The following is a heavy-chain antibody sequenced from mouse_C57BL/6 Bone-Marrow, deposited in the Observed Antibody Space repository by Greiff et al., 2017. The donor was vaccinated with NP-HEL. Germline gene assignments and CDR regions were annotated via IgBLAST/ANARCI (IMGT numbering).Heavy chain of an antibody. D-gene: IGHD1-1*01. CDR3: ARTYYYGSSFSFAY. CDR1: GYTFTNYW. CDR2: IYPGGGYT. Sequence: QVQLQQSGAELVRPGTSVKMSCKASGYTFTNYWIGWAKQRPGHGLEWIGDIYPGGGYTNYNEKFKGKATLTADKSSSTAYMQVSSLTSEDSAIYYCARTYYYGSSFSFAYWGQGTLVTVSA. J-gene: IGHJ3*01. V-gene: IGHV1-63*01.